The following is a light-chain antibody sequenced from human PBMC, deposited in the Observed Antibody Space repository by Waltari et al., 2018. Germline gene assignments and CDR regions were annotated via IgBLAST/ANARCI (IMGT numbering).Light chain of an antibody. CDR1: SSDVGGYNY. Sequence: QSALTQPPSASGSPGQSVTISCTGTSSDVGGYNYVSWYQPHPGKAPKLMIYEVSKRPSGVPARCSGTTSGNPASLTGSGLQAEDEADYYCSSYAGSNNLGVFGTGTKVTVL. V-gene: IGLV2-8*01. J-gene: IGLJ1*01. CDR3: SSYAGSNNLGV. CDR2: EVS.